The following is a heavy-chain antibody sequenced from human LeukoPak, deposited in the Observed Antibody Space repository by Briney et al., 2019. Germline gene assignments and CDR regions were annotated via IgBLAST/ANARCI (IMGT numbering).Heavy chain of an antibody. CDR3: ARDASSGWFDP. Sequence: TGGSLRLSCAASGFTFSSYWMHWVRQAPGKGLVWVSRINSDGSSTSYADSVKGRFTISRDNAKNTLYLQMNSLRAGDTAVYYCARDASSGWFDPWGQGTLVTVSS. CDR1: GFTFSSYW. J-gene: IGHJ5*02. V-gene: IGHV3-74*01. CDR2: INSDGSST. D-gene: IGHD6-6*01.